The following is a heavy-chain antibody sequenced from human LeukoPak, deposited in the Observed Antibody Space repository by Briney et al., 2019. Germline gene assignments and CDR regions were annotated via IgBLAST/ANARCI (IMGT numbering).Heavy chain of an antibody. Sequence: ASVKVSCKVSGYTLTELSMHWVRQAPGNGLEWAGGFDPEDGETIYAQEFQCRVTMTEDTSTDTAYMERSSLRSEDTAVYYCATAVDPDDYLAFDIWGQGTMVTASS. V-gene: IGHV1-24*01. D-gene: IGHD2/OR15-2a*01. CDR3: ATAVDPDDYLAFDI. CDR1: GYTLTELS. J-gene: IGHJ3*02. CDR2: FDPEDGET.